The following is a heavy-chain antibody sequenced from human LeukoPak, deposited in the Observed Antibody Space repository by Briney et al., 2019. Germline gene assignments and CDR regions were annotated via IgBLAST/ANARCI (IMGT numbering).Heavy chain of an antibody. Sequence: SETLSLTCAVYGGSFSGYYWSWIRQPPGKGLEWIGEINHSGSTNYNPSLKSRVTISVDTSKNQFSLKLSSVTAADTAVHYCARGGYIDYWGQGTLVTVSS. CDR2: INHSGST. CDR3: ARGGYIDY. J-gene: IGHJ4*02. D-gene: IGHD5-12*01. V-gene: IGHV4-34*01. CDR1: GGSFSGYY.